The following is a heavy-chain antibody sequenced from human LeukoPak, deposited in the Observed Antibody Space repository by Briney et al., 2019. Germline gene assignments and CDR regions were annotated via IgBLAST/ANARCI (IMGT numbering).Heavy chain of an antibody. Sequence: KPSETLSLTCAVYGGSFSGYYWSWIRQPPGKGLEWIGEINHSGSTNYNPSLKSRVTISVDTSKNQFSLKLSSVTAADTAVYYCARGRLRLGELSLNFGYWGQGTLVTVSS. CDR1: GGSFSGYY. D-gene: IGHD3-16*02. CDR2: INHSGST. CDR3: ARGRLRLGELSLNFGY. V-gene: IGHV4-34*09. J-gene: IGHJ4*02.